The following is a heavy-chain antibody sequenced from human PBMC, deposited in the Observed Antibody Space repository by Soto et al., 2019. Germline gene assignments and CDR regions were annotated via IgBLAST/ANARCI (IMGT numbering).Heavy chain of an antibody. CDR3: ARPLLDYYDSSGYYYD. Sequence: QLQLQESGPGLVKPSETLSLTCTVSGGSISSSSYYWGWIRQPPGKGLEWIGSIYYSGSTYYNPSLYSRVTISVDTSKNQCSLKLSSVTAADTAVYYCARPLLDYYDSSGYYYDWGQGTLVTVSS. D-gene: IGHD3-22*01. CDR1: GGSISSSSYY. V-gene: IGHV4-39*01. J-gene: IGHJ4*02. CDR2: IYYSGST.